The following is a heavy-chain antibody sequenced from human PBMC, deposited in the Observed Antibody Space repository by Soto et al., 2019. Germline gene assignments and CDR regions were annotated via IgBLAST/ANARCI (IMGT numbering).Heavy chain of an antibody. J-gene: IGHJ3*02. CDR2: TYYRSKWYN. D-gene: IGHD2-21*01. V-gene: IGHV6-1*01. CDR1: GDSVSSNSAA. Sequence: SQTLSLTCAISGDSVSSNSAAWNWIRQSPSRGLEWLGRTYYRSKWYNDYAVSVKSRITINPDTSKNQFSLQLNSVTPEDTAVYYCARSGPYRNPPPGALDIWAKGQWSPSPQ. CDR3: ARSGPYRNPPPGALDI.